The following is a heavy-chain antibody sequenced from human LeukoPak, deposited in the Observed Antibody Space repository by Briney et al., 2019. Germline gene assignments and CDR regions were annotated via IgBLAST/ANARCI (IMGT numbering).Heavy chain of an antibody. CDR1: GGSISSYY. CDR3: ARYSTVVVPAAPTGRYWYFDL. CDR2: IYTSGST. V-gene: IGHV4-4*07. Sequence: SETLSPTCTVSGGSISSYYWSWIRQPAGKGLEWIGRIYTSGSTNYNPSLKSRVTMSVDTSKNQFSLKPSSVTAADTAVYYCARYSTVVVPAAPTGRYWYFDLWGRGTLVTVSS. D-gene: IGHD2-2*01. J-gene: IGHJ2*01.